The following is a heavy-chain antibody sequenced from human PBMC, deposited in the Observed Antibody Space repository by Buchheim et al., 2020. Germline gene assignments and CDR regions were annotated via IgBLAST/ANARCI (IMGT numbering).Heavy chain of an antibody. V-gene: IGHV3-23*01. Sequence: EVQLLESGGGLVQPGGSLRLSCAASGLTFSSHAMSWVRQAPGKGLEWVSIISSSGGSTYHTDSVKDRFTISRDNSKNTLFLQMNSLRAEDTAVYYCAKRADSSGWYGNPYFDYWGQGIL. CDR2: ISSSGGST. CDR3: AKRADSSGWYGNPYFDY. J-gene: IGHJ4*02. CDR1: GLTFSSHA. D-gene: IGHD6-19*01.